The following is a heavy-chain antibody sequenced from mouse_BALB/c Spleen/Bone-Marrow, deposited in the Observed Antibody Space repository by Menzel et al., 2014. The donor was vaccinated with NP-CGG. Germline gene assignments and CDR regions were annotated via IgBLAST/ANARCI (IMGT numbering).Heavy chain of an antibody. V-gene: IGHV1-31*01. CDR2: IYPYNGVP. CDR3: ESRGEYFDV. Sequence: EVQLQQSGPELVKPGASVKISCKASGYSFTGYYMHWVKQSHGNSLDWIGYIYPYNGVPSYNQKFKGKATLTVDKSSSTAYMELRSLTSDDSADYYCESRGEYFDVWGAGTTVTVSS. J-gene: IGHJ1*01. CDR1: GYSFTGYY.